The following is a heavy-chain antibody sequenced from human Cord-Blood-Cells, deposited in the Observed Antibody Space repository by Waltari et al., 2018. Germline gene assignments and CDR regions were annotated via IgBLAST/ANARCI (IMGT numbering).Heavy chain of an antibody. V-gene: IGHV3-23*01. CDR3: AKEDPQYSSGWYY. Sequence: EVQLLESGGVLVQPGGCLRLSCVASGFTFSSHAMSWVRPAPGKGLEWVSAISGSGGSTYYADSVQGRCTISRDNAKNALYLQMNSLRAEDTAVYYCAKEDPQYSSGWYYWGQGTLVTVSS. J-gene: IGHJ4*02. D-gene: IGHD6-19*01. CDR2: ISGSGGST. CDR1: GFTFSSHA.